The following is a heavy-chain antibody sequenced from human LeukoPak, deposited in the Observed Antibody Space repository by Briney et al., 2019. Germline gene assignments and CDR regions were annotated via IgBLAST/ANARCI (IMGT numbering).Heavy chain of an antibody. CDR2: IYYSGST. D-gene: IGHD2-15*01. Sequence: SETLSLTCTVSGGSISSSSYYWGWIRQPPGKGLEWIGSIYYSGSTYYNPSLKSRVTISVDTSKNQFSLKLSSVTAADTAVYYCAINYCSGGSCYPNFDYWGQGTLVTVSS. CDR1: GGSISSSSYY. CDR3: AINYCSGGSCYPNFDY. V-gene: IGHV4-39*07. J-gene: IGHJ4*02.